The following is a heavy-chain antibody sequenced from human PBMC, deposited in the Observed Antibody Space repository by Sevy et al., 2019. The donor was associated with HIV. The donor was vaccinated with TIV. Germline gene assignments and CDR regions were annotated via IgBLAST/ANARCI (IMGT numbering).Heavy chain of an antibody. CDR3: AKVTLWELLAAHDAFDV. J-gene: IGHJ3*01. CDR1: GFSFSGYV. Sequence: GGSLRLSCAASGFSFSGYVMNWVRQAPGKGLEWVSSISGRDSSTYYADSVRGRFIISRDNSENTLYLQMNGLRAEDTAVYSCAKVTLWELLAAHDAFDVWGQGTMVTVSS. D-gene: IGHD1-26*01. CDR2: ISGRDSST. V-gene: IGHV3-23*01.